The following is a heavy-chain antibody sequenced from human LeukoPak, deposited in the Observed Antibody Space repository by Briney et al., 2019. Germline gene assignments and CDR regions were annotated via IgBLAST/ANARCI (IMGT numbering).Heavy chain of an antibody. CDR2: ITDSGSRT. CDR1: GFTFSYYA. J-gene: IGHJ4*02. V-gene: IGHV3-23*01. CDR3: VRVTTNGYFDY. Sequence: GGSLRLSCAASGFTFSYYAMTWVRQAPGKGPEWVSGITDSGSRTSYADSVKGRFSISRDNAKKSLYLQMNSLRGEDTAVYFCVRVTTNGYFDYWGQGSLVTVSS. D-gene: IGHD1-1*01.